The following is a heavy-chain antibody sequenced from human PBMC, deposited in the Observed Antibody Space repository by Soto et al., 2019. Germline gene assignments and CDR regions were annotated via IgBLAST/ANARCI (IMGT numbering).Heavy chain of an antibody. V-gene: IGHV1-69*13. CDR3: ATTDTAMVTYYFDY. D-gene: IGHD5-18*01. J-gene: IGHJ4*02. CDR2: IIPIFGTA. CDR1: GGTFSSYA. Sequence: GASVKVSCKASGGTFSSYAISWVRQAPGQGLEWMGGIIPIFGTANYAQKFQGRVTITADESTGTAYMELSSLRSEDTAVYYCATTDTAMVTYYFDYWGQGTLVTVSS.